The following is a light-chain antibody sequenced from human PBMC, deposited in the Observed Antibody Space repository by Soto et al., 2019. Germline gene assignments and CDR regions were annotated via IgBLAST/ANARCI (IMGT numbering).Light chain of an antibody. V-gene: IGKV1-27*01. CDR1: QGISNY. CDR2: AAS. CDR3: QRYNSAPWT. Sequence: DIQMTQSPSSLSASVGDRVTITCRASQGISNYLAWYQQKPGKVPKLLIYAASTLQSGVPSRFSGSGSGTDFTLTISSVETDDVATYYCQRYNSAPWTGGQGTKVEIK. J-gene: IGKJ1*01.